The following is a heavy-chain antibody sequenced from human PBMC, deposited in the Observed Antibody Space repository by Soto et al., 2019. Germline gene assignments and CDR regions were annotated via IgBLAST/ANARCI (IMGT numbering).Heavy chain of an antibody. CDR3: ARSFYCSGGSCYSPD. D-gene: IGHD2-15*01. CDR2: IYPGDSDT. CDR1: GCSFTSYW. Sequence: GASLKISCKGSGCSFTSYWIGWVRQMPGKGLEWMGIIYPGDSDTRYSPSFQGQVTISADKSISTAYLQWSSLKASDTAMYYCARSFYCSGGSCYSPDWGQGTLVTVSS. V-gene: IGHV5-51*01. J-gene: IGHJ4*02.